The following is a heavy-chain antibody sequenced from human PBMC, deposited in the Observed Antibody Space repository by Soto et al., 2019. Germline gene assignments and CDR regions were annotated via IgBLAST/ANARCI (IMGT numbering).Heavy chain of an antibody. D-gene: IGHD2-15*01. CDR2: INHSGST. Sequence: QVQLQQSGAGLLKPSETLSLTCAVYGGSFSGYYWSWIRQPPGKGLEWIGEINHSGSTNYNPSLNSRVTISVDTSKNQFSLKLSSVTAADTAVYYCARDRGDCSGGSCYYPRYYYYYYMDVWGKGTTVTVSS. CDR1: GGSFSGYY. J-gene: IGHJ6*03. V-gene: IGHV4-34*01. CDR3: ARDRGDCSGGSCYYPRYYYYYYMDV.